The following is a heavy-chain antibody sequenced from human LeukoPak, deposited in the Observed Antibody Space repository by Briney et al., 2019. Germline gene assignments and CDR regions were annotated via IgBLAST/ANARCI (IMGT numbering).Heavy chain of an antibody. Sequence: GSLRLSCAASGFTFSTYGRHWVRQAPGKGLEWVAVIWNDGSNKYYADSVKGRFTISRDNSKNTLYLQMNSLRAEDTAVYYCAKDDDYGDYDYWGQGTLVTVSS. CDR2: IWNDGSNK. J-gene: IGHJ4*02. CDR1: GFTFSTYG. CDR3: AKDDDYGDYDY. D-gene: IGHD4-17*01. V-gene: IGHV3-33*06.